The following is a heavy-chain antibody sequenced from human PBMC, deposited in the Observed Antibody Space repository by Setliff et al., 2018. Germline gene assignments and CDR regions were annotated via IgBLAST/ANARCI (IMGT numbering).Heavy chain of an antibody. D-gene: IGHD1-1*01. CDR3: ARANKKLDYYYYYYYMDV. CDR1: GGSISSGSYY. J-gene: IGHJ6*03. Sequence: SETLSLTCTVSGGSISSGSYYWSWIRHPAGKGLEWIGRVYTNGGSDYNPFLKSRVSISLDTSKNQFSLKLISVTAADTAVYYCARANKKLDYYYYYYYMDVWGKGTTVTAP. V-gene: IGHV4-61*02. CDR2: VYTNGGS.